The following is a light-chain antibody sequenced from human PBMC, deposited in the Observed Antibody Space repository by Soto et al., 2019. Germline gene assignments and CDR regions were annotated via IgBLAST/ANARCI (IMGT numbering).Light chain of an antibody. CDR2: GAS. Sequence: EIEMTQSPATLSVSPGGRATLSCRTSHSVDTNLAWYQQKPGQAPRLLIFGASTRATGIPARFSGSGSGTDFTLTISSLQSEDFAVYYCQQYNNWPLTFGGGTNVEIK. V-gene: IGKV3D-15*01. J-gene: IGKJ4*01. CDR1: HSVDTN. CDR3: QQYNNWPLT.